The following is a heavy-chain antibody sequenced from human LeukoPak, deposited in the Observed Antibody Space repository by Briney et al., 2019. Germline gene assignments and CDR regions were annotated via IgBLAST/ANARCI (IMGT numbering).Heavy chain of an antibody. CDR3: ANRGQQLYDY. D-gene: IGHD6-13*01. Sequence: SVKVSCKISAYTFSSDGFTWVRQAPGKGLEWMGWINTHNGNKNYAQKFQGRVTMTTDTSTNTAYMDLRSLTSDDTATYYCANRGQQLYDYWGQGTLVTVSS. CDR2: INTHNGNK. V-gene: IGHV1-18*01. J-gene: IGHJ4*02. CDR1: AYTFSSDG.